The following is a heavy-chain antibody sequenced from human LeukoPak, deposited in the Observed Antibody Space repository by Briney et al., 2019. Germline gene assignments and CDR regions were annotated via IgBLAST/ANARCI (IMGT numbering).Heavy chain of an antibody. CDR2: IIPILGIA. D-gene: IGHD6-6*01. V-gene: IGHV1-69*04. J-gene: IGHJ4*02. Sequence: SVKVSCKASGGTFSSYAISWVRQAPGQGLEWMGRIIPILGIANYAQKFQGRVTITADKSTSTAYMELSSLRSEDTAVYYCAMRAIAARPPGDYRGQGTLVTVSS. CDR3: AMRAIAARPPGDY. CDR1: GGTFSSYA.